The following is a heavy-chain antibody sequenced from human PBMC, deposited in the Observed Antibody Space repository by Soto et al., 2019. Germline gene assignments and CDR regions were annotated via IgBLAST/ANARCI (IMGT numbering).Heavy chain of an antibody. CDR2: VYYTGST. CDR3: ASLARGARYYYYCDMDV. CDR1: GGSISNFY. J-gene: IGHJ6*02. Sequence: SETLSLTCTVSGGSISNFYWSWIRQPPGKGLEWIGYVYYTGSTSYNPSLKRRVTFSADSSRGQFSLRLNSVTAADTAVYYCASLARGARYYYYCDMDVWGQGTTVTVSS. D-gene: IGHD1-26*01. V-gene: IGHV4-59*08.